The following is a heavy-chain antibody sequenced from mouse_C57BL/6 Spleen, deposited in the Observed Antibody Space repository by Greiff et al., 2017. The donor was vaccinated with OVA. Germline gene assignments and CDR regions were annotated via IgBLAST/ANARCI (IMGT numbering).Heavy chain of an antibody. V-gene: IGHV1-50*01. D-gene: IGHD2-4*01. CDR2: IDPSDGYT. J-gene: IGHJ2*01. Sequence: QVQLQQPGAELVKPGASVKLSCKASGYTFTSYWMQWVKQRPGQGLEWIGDIDPSDGYTTYNQKFKGKATLTVDKSSSTAYMQLSSLTSEDSAVLDCARARIDDSRYFDYWGQGTTLTVSS. CDR1: GYTFTSYW. CDR3: ARARIDDSRYFDY.